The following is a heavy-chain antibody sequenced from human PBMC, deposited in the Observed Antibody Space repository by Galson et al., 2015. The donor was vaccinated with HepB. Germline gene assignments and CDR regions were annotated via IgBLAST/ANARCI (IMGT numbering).Heavy chain of an antibody. CDR1: GFTFSSYG. V-gene: IGHV3-33*01. CDR2: IWYDGTYK. D-gene: IGHD3-16*01. J-gene: IGHJ4*02. Sequence: SLRLSCAASGFTFSSYGMHWVRQAPGKGLEWVAIIWYDGTYKYYADSVKGRFTISREDSKNTLYLQMNRLRAEDTAVYYCARLSLGGGLDYWGQGTLVTVSS. CDR3: ARLSLGGGLDY.